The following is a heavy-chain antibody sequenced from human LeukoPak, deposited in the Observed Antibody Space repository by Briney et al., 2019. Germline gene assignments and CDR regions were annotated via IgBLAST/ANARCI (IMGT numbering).Heavy chain of an antibody. D-gene: IGHD2-2*01. CDR3: ARGGRYCSSTSCYLPLAFDY. CDR1: GGTFSSYA. V-gene: IGHV1-69*01. Sequence: SVKVSCKASGGTFSSYAISWVRQAPGQGLEWMGGIIPIFGTANYAQKFQGRVTITADESTSTAYMELSSLRSEDTAVYYCARGGRYCSSTSCYLPLAFDYWGQGALVTVSS. CDR2: IIPIFGTA. J-gene: IGHJ4*02.